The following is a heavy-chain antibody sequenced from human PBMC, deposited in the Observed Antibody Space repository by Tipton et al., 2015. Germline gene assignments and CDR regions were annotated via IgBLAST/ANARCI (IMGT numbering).Heavy chain of an antibody. D-gene: IGHD3-22*01. Sequence: SLRLSCAASGFTFRAFAMSWVRQAPGKGLEWVSAISANGDITYYADSVKGRFTISRDNSKNTLYLQMNSLRAGDTAVYYCAREFQYYYDSSGYSYFDYWGQGTLVTVSS. CDR3: AREFQYYYDSSGYSYFDY. J-gene: IGHJ4*02. CDR1: GFTFRAFA. V-gene: IGHV3-23*01. CDR2: ISANGDIT.